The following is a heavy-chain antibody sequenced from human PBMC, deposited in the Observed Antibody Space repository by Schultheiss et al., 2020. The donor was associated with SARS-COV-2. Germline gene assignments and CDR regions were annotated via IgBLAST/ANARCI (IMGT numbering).Heavy chain of an antibody. J-gene: IGHJ4*02. CDR3: ASSGHGEDY. V-gene: IGHV3-30-3*01. CDR1: GYTFTSYA. CDR2: ISYDGSNK. D-gene: IGHD3-10*01. Sequence: SCKASGYTFTSYAMHWVRQAPGKGLEWVAVISYDGSNKYYADSVKGRFTISRDNSKNTLYLQMNSLRDEDTAVYYCASSGHGEDYWGQGTLVTVSS.